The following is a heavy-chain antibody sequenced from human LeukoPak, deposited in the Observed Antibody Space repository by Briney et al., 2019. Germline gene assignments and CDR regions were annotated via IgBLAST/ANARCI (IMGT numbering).Heavy chain of an antibody. V-gene: IGHV1-46*03. CDR1: GYTFTSYD. CDR2: INPSGGST. Sequence: ASVKVSCKASGYTFTSYDINWVRQATGQGLEWMGIINPSGGSTSYAQKFQGRVTMTRDTSTSTVYMELSSLRSEDTAVYYCARGSITIFGVVIIKADNWFDPWGQGTLVTVSS. CDR3: ARGSITIFGVVIIKADNWFDP. J-gene: IGHJ5*02. D-gene: IGHD3-3*01.